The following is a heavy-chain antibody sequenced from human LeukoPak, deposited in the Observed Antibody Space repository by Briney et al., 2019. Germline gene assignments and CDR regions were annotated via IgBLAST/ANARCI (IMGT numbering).Heavy chain of an antibody. CDR2: ISSSCSYI. CDR1: GFTFDDYA. CDR3: ARDRQQLVPTGLDY. Sequence: GGSLRLSCAASGFTFDDYAMHWVRQAPGKGLEWVSSISSSCSYIYYADSVKGRFTISRDNAKNSLYLQMNSLRAEDTAVYYCARDRQQLVPTGLDYWSQGTLVTVSS. D-gene: IGHD6-13*01. J-gene: IGHJ4*02. V-gene: IGHV3-21*01.